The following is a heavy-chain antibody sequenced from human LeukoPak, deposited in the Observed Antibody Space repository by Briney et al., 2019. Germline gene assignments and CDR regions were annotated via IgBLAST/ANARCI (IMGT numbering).Heavy chain of an antibody. CDR2: IYSGDFDT. J-gene: IGHJ4*02. CDR1: AQSSTRYS. V-gene: IGHV5-51*01. D-gene: IGHD5-18*01. CDR3: ARHGYSFLGLEC. Sequence: SCHGPAQSSTRYSIAWARYVSGKGRDWMGIIYSGDFDTRYSPFFQGQGTISADKSISTAYLQWSSLKASDTAMYYCARHGYSFLGLECWGQGTLVTVSA.